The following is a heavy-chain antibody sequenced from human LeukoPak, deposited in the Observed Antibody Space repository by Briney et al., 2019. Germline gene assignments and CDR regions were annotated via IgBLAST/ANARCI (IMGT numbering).Heavy chain of an antibody. V-gene: IGHV3-30*04. Sequence: GGSLRLSCAASGFTFSSYAMHWVRQAPGKGLEWEAVISYDGSNKYYADSVKGRFTISRDNSKNTLYLQMNSLRAEDTAVYYCARGPIVGDKGYWGQGTLVTVSS. CDR2: ISYDGSNK. CDR1: GFTFSSYA. D-gene: IGHD1-26*01. J-gene: IGHJ4*02. CDR3: ARGPIVGDKGY.